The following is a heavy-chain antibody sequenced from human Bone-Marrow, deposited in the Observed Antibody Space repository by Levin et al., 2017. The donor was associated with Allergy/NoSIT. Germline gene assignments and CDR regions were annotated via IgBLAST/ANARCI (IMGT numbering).Heavy chain of an antibody. J-gene: IGHJ4*02. Sequence: KTSETLSLTCTVSGGSMTSDDYYWSWIRQPAGKRLEWIGRIYTSGGTNYYPSLKCRVTISLDTSKNQFSLTLTSVTAADTAMYYCTRSEAIWGQGVLVTVS. CDR1: GGSMTSDDYY. V-gene: IGHV4-61*02. CDR3: TRSEAI. CDR2: IYTSGGT.